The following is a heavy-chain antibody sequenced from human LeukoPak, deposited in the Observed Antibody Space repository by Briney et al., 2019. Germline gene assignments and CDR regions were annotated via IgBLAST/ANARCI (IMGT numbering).Heavy chain of an antibody. D-gene: IGHD2-21*02. CDR3: AREPAYCGGDCYFDY. Sequence: QPGGSLRLSCAASGFTFSSYEMNWVRQAPGKGLEWVSYISSSGSTIYYADSVKGRFTISRDNAKNSLYLQMNSLRAEDTAVYYCAREPAYCGGDCYFDYWGQGTLVTVSS. CDR1: GFTFSSYE. CDR2: ISSSGSTI. J-gene: IGHJ4*02. V-gene: IGHV3-48*03.